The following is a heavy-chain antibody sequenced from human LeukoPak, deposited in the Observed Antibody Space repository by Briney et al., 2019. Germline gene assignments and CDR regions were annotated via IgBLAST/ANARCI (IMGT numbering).Heavy chain of an antibody. Sequence: ASVKVSCKASGYTFTGYYMHWVRQAPGLELEWMGWIHPNSGGTNYAQKFQGRVTMTRDTSISTAYMELSRLRSDDTAVYYCARDDYYSSGSTHTGFDYWGQGTLVTVSS. V-gene: IGHV1-2*02. CDR2: IHPNSGGT. J-gene: IGHJ4*02. CDR3: ARDDYYSSGSTHTGFDY. D-gene: IGHD3-22*01. CDR1: GYTFTGYY.